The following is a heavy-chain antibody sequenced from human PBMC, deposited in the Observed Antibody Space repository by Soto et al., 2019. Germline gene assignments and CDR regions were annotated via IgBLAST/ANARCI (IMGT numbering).Heavy chain of an antibody. CDR2: IYYSGST. J-gene: IGHJ5*02. Sequence: SETLSLTCTVSGGSISSYYWSWIRQPPGKGLEWIGYIYYSGSTNYNPSLKSRVTISVDTSKNQFSLKLSSVTAADTAVYYCARHRREFPSSAGGWFDPWGQGTLVTVSS. CDR1: GGSISSYY. D-gene: IGHD2-15*01. V-gene: IGHV4-59*08. CDR3: ARHRREFPSSAGGWFDP.